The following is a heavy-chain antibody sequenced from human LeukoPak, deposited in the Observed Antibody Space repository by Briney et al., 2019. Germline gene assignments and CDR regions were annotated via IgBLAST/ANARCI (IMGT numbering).Heavy chain of an antibody. V-gene: IGHV4-39*01. D-gene: IGHD5-24*01. CDR1: GGSISSSSYY. CDR3: ATRGRWLQYLPEEGYFDL. Sequence: SETLSLTCTVSGGSISSSSYYWGWIRQPPGKGLEWIGSIYYSGSTYYNPSLKSRVTIPVDTSKNQFSLKLSPVTAADTAVYYCATRGRWLQYLPEEGYFDLWGRGTLVTVSS. CDR2: IYYSGST. J-gene: IGHJ2*01.